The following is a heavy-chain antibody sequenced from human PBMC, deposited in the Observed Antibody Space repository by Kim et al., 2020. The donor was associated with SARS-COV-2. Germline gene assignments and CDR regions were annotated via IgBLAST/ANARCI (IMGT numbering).Heavy chain of an antibody. Sequence: NYAQQFQGRVTITADKSTSTAYMELSSLRSADTAVYYCARGIRGSGTTGDWGQGTLVTVSS. D-gene: IGHD3-10*01. CDR3: ARGIRGSGTTGD. J-gene: IGHJ4*02. V-gene: IGHV1-69*04.